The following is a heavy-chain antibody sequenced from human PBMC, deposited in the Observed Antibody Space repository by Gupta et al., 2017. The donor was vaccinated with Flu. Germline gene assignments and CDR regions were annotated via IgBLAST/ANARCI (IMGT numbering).Heavy chain of an antibody. CDR2: VSGSGDNT. Sequence: VRQAPGKGLEWVSGVSGSGDNTYYADSVKGRCTISRDNSKNTLYLQMDSLRADDTEVYYCAKDLFIYGTNSVSDPENFQHWCQVSLVTVS. D-gene: IGHD2-8*01. V-gene: IGHV3-23*01. CDR3: AKDLFIYGTNSVSDPENFQH. J-gene: IGHJ1*01.